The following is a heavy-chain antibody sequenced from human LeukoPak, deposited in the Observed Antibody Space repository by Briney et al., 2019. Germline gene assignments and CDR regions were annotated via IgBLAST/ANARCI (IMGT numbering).Heavy chain of an antibody. CDR1: GYTFTGYY. D-gene: IGHD3-10*01. J-gene: IGHJ4*02. V-gene: IGHV1-2*02. Sequence: ASVKVSCKASGYTFTGYYMHWVRQAPGQGLGWMGLINPNSGGTNYAQKFQGRVTMTRDTSISTAYMELSRLRSDDTAVYYCARDRGGSGVHYFDCWGQGTLVTVSS. CDR3: ARDRGGSGVHYFDC. CDR2: INPNSGGT.